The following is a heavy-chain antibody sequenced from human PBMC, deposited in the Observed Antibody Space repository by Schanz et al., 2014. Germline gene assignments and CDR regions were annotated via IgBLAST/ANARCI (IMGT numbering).Heavy chain of an antibody. D-gene: IGHD6-13*01. Sequence: DLVESGGGFIPRGESLRLSCSASGFSFSSYSMNWVRQAPGKGLEWLSYIDGKSTTVYYADSVKGRFTVSRDNARNSLYLHMNTLGAEDTAVYYCAREQIMAAAGLVDYWGHGTLVTVSS. CDR2: IDGKSTTV. CDR3: AREQIMAAAGLVDY. J-gene: IGHJ4*01. CDR1: GFSFSSYS. V-gene: IGHV3-48*01.